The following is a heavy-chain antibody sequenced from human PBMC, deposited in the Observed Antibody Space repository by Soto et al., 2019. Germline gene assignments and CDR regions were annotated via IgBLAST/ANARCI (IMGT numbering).Heavy chain of an antibody. CDR1: GVSVSSNSAG. D-gene: IGHD3-10*01. CDR2: TYYKSKWNN. J-gene: IGHJ6*02. CDR3: TGITWFRGMDV. Sequence: TFSLTCVMFGVSVSSNSAGWNWIRQSPSRGLEWLGRTYYKSKWNNDYALSVKSRITINPDTSKNQFSLHLYSVTPEDTAVYYCTGITWFRGMDVWGQGTPVTVSS. V-gene: IGHV6-1*01.